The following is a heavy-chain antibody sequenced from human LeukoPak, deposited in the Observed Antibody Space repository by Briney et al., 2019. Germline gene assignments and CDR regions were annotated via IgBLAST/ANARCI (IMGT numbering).Heavy chain of an antibody. V-gene: IGHV1-2*02. CDR2: INPNSGGT. D-gene: IGHD1-26*01. J-gene: IGHJ4*02. Sequence: ASLKVSCRASGYPFTGYYFHWVRQAPGQGLEWMGWINPNSGGTKYAQKFQGRVTMTRDTSISTAYMELSTLRSGDTAVYFCARASIVGATSPSYFDYWGQGTLVTVSS. CDR1: GYPFTGYY. CDR3: ARASIVGATSPSYFDY.